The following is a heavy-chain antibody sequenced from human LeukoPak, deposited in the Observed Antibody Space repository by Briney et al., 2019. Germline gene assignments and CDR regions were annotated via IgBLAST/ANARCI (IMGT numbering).Heavy chain of an antibody. V-gene: IGHV3-23*01. CDR1: GFTFSGYA. J-gene: IGHJ4*02. CDR3: AKAASRFWDCTGGSCSGYFFDY. D-gene: IGHD2-15*01. CDR2: ISGGSSGST. Sequence: GGSLRLSCAASGFTFSGYAMSWVRQASGKGLEWVSTISGGSSGSTYYADSVKGRFTISRDSSKNTLFLQMNSLRAEDTAVYYCAKAASRFWDCTGGSCSGYFFDYWGQGTLVTVSS.